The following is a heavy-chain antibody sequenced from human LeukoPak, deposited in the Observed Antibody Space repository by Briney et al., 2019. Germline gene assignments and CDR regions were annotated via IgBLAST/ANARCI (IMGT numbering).Heavy chain of an antibody. CDR2: IYYSGST. Sequence: SETLSLTCAVSGASISGSGYYWGWIRQPPGKGLEWIGYIYYSGSTNYNPSLKSRVTISVDTSKNQFSLRLSSVTAADTAVYYCARAGAAGWYYYYYYMDVWGKGTTVTVSS. CDR3: ARAGAAGWYYYYYYMDV. V-gene: IGHV4-61*08. D-gene: IGHD6-13*01. J-gene: IGHJ6*03. CDR1: GASISGSGYY.